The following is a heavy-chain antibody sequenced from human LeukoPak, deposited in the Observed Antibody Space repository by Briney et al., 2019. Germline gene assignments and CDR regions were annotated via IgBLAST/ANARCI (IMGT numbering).Heavy chain of an antibody. CDR2: INPSGGST. Sequence: ASVKVSCKASGYTFTSYYMHWVRQAPGQGLEWMGIINPSGGSTSYAQKFQGRATMTRDTSTSTVYMELSSLRSEDTAVYYCARDAAYYDSSGYPVYWFDPWGQGTLVTVSS. J-gene: IGHJ5*02. D-gene: IGHD3-22*01. CDR1: GYTFTSYY. V-gene: IGHV1-46*01. CDR3: ARDAAYYDSSGYPVYWFDP.